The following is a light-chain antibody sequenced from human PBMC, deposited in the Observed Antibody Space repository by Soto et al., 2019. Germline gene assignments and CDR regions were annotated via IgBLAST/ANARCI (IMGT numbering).Light chain of an antibody. CDR2: EVT. CDR1: SSDVGGYRY. J-gene: IGLJ2*01. CDR3: SSYTSSSTLNVI. V-gene: IGLV2-14*01. Sequence: QSVLTQPASVSGSPGQSITISCTGSSSDVGGYRYVSWYQHHPGKAPKLMIYEVTYRPSGVSNRFSGSKSGNTASLTISGLQAEDEADYYCSSYTSSSTLNVIFGGGTQLTVL.